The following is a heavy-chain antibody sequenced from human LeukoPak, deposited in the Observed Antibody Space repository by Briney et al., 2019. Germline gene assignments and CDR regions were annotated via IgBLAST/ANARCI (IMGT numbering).Heavy chain of an antibody. V-gene: IGHV1-24*01. CDR2: FDPEEGET. J-gene: IGHJ4*02. D-gene: IGHD3-9*01. Sequence: ASVKVSCKVSGYTLTELSMHWVRQTPGKGLEWMGGFDPEEGETAFAQKFQGRVTMTEDTSTDTAYMELSSLRSEDSAVYYCATDNILTGYSPKYWGQGTLVTVSS. CDR3: ATDNILTGYSPKY. CDR1: GYTLTELS.